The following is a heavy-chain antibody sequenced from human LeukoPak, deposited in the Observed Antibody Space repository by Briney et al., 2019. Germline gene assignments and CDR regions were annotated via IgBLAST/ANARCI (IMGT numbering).Heavy chain of an antibody. CDR2: ISSSSSYI. J-gene: IGHJ4*02. CDR1: GFTVSSNY. V-gene: IGHV3-21*01. D-gene: IGHD5-18*01. CDR3: ARDGIQLWSTGSFDY. Sequence: GGSLRLSCAASGFTVSSNYMSWVRQAPGKGLEWVSSISSSSSYIYYADSVKGRFTISRDNAKNSLYLQMNSLRAEDTAVYYCARDGIQLWSTGSFDYWGQGTLVTVSS.